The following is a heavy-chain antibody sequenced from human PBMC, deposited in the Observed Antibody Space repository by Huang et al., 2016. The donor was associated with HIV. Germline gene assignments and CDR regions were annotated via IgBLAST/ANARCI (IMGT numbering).Heavy chain of an antibody. CDR3: ATGFDTYYDI. J-gene: IGHJ3*02. D-gene: IGHD2-21*01. CDR1: GYTLTELS. CDR2: FAPEHCET. V-gene: IGHV1-24*01. Sequence: QVQLVQSGAEVKKPGASVKVSCKVSGYTLTELSIHWVRQAPGKGLEGMGGFAPEHCETNYAQNFQGRVTMTEDTSTDTAYMELNSLGSEDTAVYYCATGFDTYYDIWGQGTMVIASS.